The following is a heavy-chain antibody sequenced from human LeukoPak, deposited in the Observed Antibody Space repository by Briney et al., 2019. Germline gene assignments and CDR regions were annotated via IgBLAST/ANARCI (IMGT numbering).Heavy chain of an antibody. CDR1: GGSISPYY. Sequence: PSETLSLTCTVSGGSISPYYWSWIRQPPGKGLEWIGYIYYTENTNYNPSLKSRVTISLDTSRNQFSLRLGSVTAADTAVYYCARGLGSSSSNMDVWAKGTTVTVSS. J-gene: IGHJ6*03. CDR3: ARGLGSSSSNMDV. D-gene: IGHD6-6*01. CDR2: IYYTENT. V-gene: IGHV4-59*01.